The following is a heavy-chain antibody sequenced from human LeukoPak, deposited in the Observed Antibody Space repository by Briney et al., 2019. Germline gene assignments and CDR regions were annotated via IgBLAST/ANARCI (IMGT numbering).Heavy chain of an antibody. CDR2: IYYSGST. Sequence: SETLSLTCTVSGGSISSYYWSWIRQPPGKGLEWIGYIYYSGSTNYNPSLKSRVTISVDTSKNQFSLKLSSVTAADTAVYYCARANGSGRGSFYDYWGQGTLVTVSS. CDR3: ARANGSGRGSFYDY. V-gene: IGHV4-59*01. CDR1: GGSISSYY. J-gene: IGHJ4*02. D-gene: IGHD3-10*01.